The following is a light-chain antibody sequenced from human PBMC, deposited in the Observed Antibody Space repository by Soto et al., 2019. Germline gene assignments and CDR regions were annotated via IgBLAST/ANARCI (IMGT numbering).Light chain of an antibody. CDR1: SSNIGAGYD. CDR3: QSYDSSLSGYV. Sequence: QAVVTQPPSVSGAPGQRVTISCTGSSSNIGAGYDVQWYQQLPGTAPKLLIYGNSNRPSGGPDRFSGSKSGTSASLAITGLQAEDEADYYCQSYDSSLSGYVFGTGTKLTVL. J-gene: IGLJ1*01. V-gene: IGLV1-40*01. CDR2: GNS.